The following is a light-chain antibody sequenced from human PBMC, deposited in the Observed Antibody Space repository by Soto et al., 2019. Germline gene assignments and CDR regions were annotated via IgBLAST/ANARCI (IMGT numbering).Light chain of an antibody. J-gene: IGLJ3*02. Sequence: QSVLSQPPSASGTPGQRVTISCSGSNSNIGSFAVSWFQQLPGTAPKVLIFSTNQRPSGVPDRFSGSKSGTSASLAISGLQSEDEADYYCAAWDARLKNGVFGGGTKVTVL. CDR2: STN. V-gene: IGLV1-44*01. CDR1: NSNIGSFA. CDR3: AAWDARLKNGV.